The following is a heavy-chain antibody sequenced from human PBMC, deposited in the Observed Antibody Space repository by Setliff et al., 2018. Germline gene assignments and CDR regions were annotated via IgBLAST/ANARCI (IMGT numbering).Heavy chain of an antibody. CDR1: GFTFSNYA. V-gene: IGHV3-30*07. Sequence: GGSLRLSCVASGFTFSNYAMHWVRQAPGKGLEWVAVITYDGTNNFYADSVKGRFTISRDNSKNNFFLQINNLRAADTATYYCAKDRVNDGFWDFDSWGQGIVVTVSS. J-gene: IGHJ4*02. CDR2: ITYDGTNN. CDR3: AKDRVNDGFWDFDS. D-gene: IGHD1-26*01.